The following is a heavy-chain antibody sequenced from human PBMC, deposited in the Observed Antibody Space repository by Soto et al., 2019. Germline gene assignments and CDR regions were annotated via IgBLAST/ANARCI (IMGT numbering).Heavy chain of an antibody. D-gene: IGHD1-7*01. CDR1: GYTFTSYG. J-gene: IGHJ5*02. Sequence: ASVKVSCKASGYTFTSYGISWVRQAPGQGLEWMGWISAYNGNTNYAQKLQGRVTMTTDTSTSTAYMELGSLRSDDTAVYYCARDRLPGTTRDNCFDPWGQGTLVTVSS. CDR2: ISAYNGNT. CDR3: ARDRLPGTTRDNCFDP. V-gene: IGHV1-18*01.